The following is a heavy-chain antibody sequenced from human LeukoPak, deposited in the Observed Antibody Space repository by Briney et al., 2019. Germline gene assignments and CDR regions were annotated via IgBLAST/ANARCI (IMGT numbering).Heavy chain of an antibody. D-gene: IGHD2-21*02. Sequence: GESLKISCKGSGYSFTSYWIGWVRQMPGKGLEWMGIIYPGDSDTRYSPSFQGQVTISADKSISTAYLQWSSLKASDTAMYYCARLPYCGGDCYSFDYWGQGTLVTVSP. CDR3: ARLPYCGGDCYSFDY. CDR2: IYPGDSDT. J-gene: IGHJ4*02. CDR1: GYSFTSYW. V-gene: IGHV5-51*01.